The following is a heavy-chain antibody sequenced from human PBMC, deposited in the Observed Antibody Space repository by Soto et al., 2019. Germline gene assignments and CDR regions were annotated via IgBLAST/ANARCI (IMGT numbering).Heavy chain of an antibody. CDR2: FDPEDDET. D-gene: IGHD1-26*01. Sequence: ASVKVSCKVSGYTLTEFSMHWVRQAPGKGLEWMGNFDPEDDETISAQKFQGRVTMTEDTSTDTAYMELGSLRSEDTAVYYCATETALGGSYPFDYWGQGTLVTVSS. J-gene: IGHJ4*02. V-gene: IGHV1-24*01. CDR3: ATETALGGSYPFDY. CDR1: GYTLTEFS.